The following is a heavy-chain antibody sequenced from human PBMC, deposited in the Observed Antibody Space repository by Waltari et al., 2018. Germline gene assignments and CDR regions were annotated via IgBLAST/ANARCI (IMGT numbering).Heavy chain of an antibody. CDR2: IRSKADGGTT. V-gene: IGHV3-49*03. J-gene: IGHJ4*02. Sequence: EVQLVESGGGLVQPGRSLRLSCTASEFTLGDSAMSWFRHAPGKGLEWVGVIRSKADGGTTEYAASVKGRFTISRDDSKSIAYLQMNSLKTEDTAVYYCSCPGYWGQGTLVTVSS. CDR1: EFTLGDSA. CDR3: SCPGY.